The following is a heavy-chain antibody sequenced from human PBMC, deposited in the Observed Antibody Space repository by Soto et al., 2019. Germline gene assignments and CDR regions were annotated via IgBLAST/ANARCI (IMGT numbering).Heavy chain of an antibody. CDR3: AGGQFPRRKYYYGMDV. J-gene: IGHJ6*02. Sequence: QMQLVQSGPEVKKPGTSMKVSCKASGFTFTSSAVQWVRQARGQRLEWIGWIVVGSGNTNYAQKFQERVTITRDMSTSTAYMELSSLRSEDTAVYYCAGGQFPRRKYYYGMDVWGQGTTVTVSS. V-gene: IGHV1-58*01. D-gene: IGHD6-19*01. CDR1: GFTFTSSA. CDR2: IVVGSGNT.